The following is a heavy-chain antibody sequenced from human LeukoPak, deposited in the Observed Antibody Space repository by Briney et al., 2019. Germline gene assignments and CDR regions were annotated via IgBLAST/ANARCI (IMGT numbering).Heavy chain of an antibody. D-gene: IGHD3-16*01. Sequence: SETLSLTCTVSGVSISSYYWSWIRQTPGKGLEWIGYIYYSGSTNYNPSLKSRVTMSVDTSKNQFSLKLSSVTAADTAVYYCTGAIWDPFRFDYWVQGTLVTVSS. CDR2: IYYSGST. J-gene: IGHJ4*02. V-gene: IGHV4-59*12. CDR1: GVSISSYY. CDR3: TGAIWDPFRFDY.